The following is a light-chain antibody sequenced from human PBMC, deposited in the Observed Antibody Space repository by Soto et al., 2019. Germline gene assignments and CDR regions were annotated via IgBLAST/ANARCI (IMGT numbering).Light chain of an antibody. J-gene: IGLJ2*01. CDR1: SGHSNYA. V-gene: IGLV4-69*01. CDR2: LNGVGSH. CDR3: QTWGTGIVI. Sequence: QSVLTQSPSASASLGASVKLTCTLSSGHSNYAIAWHQQQPEKCPRYLVKLNGVGSHSKGDGIPNRFSGSSSEAERYLTISSLQSEDESDYYCQTWGTGIVIFGGGTKLTVL.